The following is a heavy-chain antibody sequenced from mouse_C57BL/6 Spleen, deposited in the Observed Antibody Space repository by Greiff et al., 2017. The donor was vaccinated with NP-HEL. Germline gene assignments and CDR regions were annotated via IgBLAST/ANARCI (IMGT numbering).Heavy chain of an antibody. D-gene: IGHD2-4*01. CDR1: GYAFSSSW. CDR2: IYPGDGDT. V-gene: IGHV1-82*01. Sequence: ESGPELVKPVASVKISCKASGYAFSSSWMNWVKQRPGKGLEWIGRIYPGDGDTNYNGKFKGKATLTADKSSSTAYMQLSSLTSEDSAVYFCARGGDYDDFDYWGQGTTLTVSS. J-gene: IGHJ2*01. CDR3: ARGGDYDDFDY.